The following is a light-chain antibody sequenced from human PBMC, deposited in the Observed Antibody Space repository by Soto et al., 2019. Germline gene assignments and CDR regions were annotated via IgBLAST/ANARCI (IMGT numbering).Light chain of an antibody. CDR1: SSDVGSYNL. Sequence: QSALTQPASVSGSPGQSITLSCTGTSSDVGSYNLVSWYQQHPGKAPKLVIYEGSKRPSGVSNRFSGSKSGNTASLTISGLQAEHEADYYCCSHAGSSSYVFGTGTKVTVL. J-gene: IGLJ1*01. CDR3: CSHAGSSSYV. V-gene: IGLV2-23*01. CDR2: EGS.